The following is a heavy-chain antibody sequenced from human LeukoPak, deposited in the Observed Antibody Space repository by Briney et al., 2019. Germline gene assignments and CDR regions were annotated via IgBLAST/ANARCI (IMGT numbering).Heavy chain of an antibody. Sequence: GGSLRLSCAASGFTFSSYWMHWVRQAPGKGLVWVSRINSDGSSTSYADSVKGRFTISRDNAKNTLYLQMNSLRAEDTAVYYCARVVSLGSVSWLGELIGNPAAGYFDYWGQGTLVTVSS. V-gene: IGHV3-74*01. D-gene: IGHD3-10*01. CDR1: GFTFSSYW. CDR3: ARVVSLGSVSWLGELIGNPAAGYFDY. J-gene: IGHJ4*02. CDR2: INSDGSST.